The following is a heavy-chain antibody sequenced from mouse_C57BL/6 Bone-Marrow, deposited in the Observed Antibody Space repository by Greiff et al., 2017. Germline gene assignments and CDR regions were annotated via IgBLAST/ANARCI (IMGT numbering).Heavy chain of an antibody. CDR3: ARCYDYDYAMDY. D-gene: IGHD2-4*01. Sequence: QLQQSGPELVKPGASVKISCKASGYSFTDYNMNWVKQSNGQSLEWIGVINPTYGNTGYKQKFKGKATLTVAQSSSTAYMQLNSLTSEDSPVYYCARCYDYDYAMDYWGQGPSVTVSS. CDR1: GYSFTDYN. J-gene: IGHJ4*01. CDR2: INPTYGNT. V-gene: IGHV1-39*01.